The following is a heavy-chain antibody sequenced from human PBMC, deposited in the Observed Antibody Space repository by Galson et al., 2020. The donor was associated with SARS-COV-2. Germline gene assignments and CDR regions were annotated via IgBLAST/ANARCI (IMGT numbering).Heavy chain of an antibody. CDR1: RYTFTENY. V-gene: IGHV1-2*06. CDR2: LNPNKGGT. Sequence: ASVHVSLKASRYTFTENYLHGVRPAPGQGREWMGRLNPNKGGTNYAQKCQGRVTMTRDTSISTAYMELSRLRSDDTAVYYCASNAMVRGVMDWFDPWGQGTLVTVSS. D-gene: IGHD3-10*01. J-gene: IGHJ5*02. CDR3: ASNAMVRGVMDWFDP.